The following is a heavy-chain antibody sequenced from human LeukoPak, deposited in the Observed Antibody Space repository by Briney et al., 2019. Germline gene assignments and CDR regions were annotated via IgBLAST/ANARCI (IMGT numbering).Heavy chain of an antibody. CDR1: GFTFSSYS. D-gene: IGHD5-18*01. CDR2: ISSSSSTI. CDR3: AAAMAPYGVRY. Sequence: GGSLRLSCAASGFTFSSYSMNWVRQAPGKGLERVSHISSSSSTIYYADSVKGRFTISRDNAKNSLYLQMNSLRAEDTAVYYCAAAMAPYGVRYWGQGTLVTVSS. J-gene: IGHJ4*02. V-gene: IGHV3-48*01.